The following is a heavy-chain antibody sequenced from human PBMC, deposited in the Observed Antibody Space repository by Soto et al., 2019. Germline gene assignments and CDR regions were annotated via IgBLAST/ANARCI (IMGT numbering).Heavy chain of an antibody. D-gene: IGHD3-9*01. CDR2: TFYRSRWYS. CDR1: GDSVSTNSGA. J-gene: IGHJ4*02. CDR3: ARAGSTMYRLHPHFDY. Sequence: SQALSLTCAISGDSVSTNSGAWNWIRQSPSRGLEWLGRTFYRSRWYSDYADSVKGRININSDTSKNQFSLQLSSVTPEDTAVYYCARAGSTMYRLHPHFDYWGQGTLVTVSS. V-gene: IGHV6-1*01.